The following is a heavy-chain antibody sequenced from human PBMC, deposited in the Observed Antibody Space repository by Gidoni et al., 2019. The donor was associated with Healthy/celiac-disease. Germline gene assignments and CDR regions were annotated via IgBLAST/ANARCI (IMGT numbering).Heavy chain of an antibody. CDR2: IWYDGSNK. J-gene: IGHJ6*02. CDR1: GFTFSSYG. V-gene: IGHV3-33*01. CDR3: ARDWALYYYGSGTYLVGGMDV. Sequence: VQLVESGGGVGQPGRSLRLSCAASGFTFSSYGMHWVRQAPGKGLEWVGVIWYDGSNKYYADSVKGRFTISSDNSKNTLYLQMNRLRAEYTAVYSCARDWALYYYGSGTYLVGGMDVWGQGTTVTVPS. D-gene: IGHD3-10*01.